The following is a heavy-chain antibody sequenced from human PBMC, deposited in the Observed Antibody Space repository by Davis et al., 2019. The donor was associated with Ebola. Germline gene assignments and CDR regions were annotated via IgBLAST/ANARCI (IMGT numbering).Heavy chain of an antibody. V-gene: IGHV3-48*04. J-gene: IGHJ4*02. D-gene: IGHD2-15*01. CDR1: GFTFSSYS. CDR2: ISSGSGTI. CDR3: AREGGYCSGGSCYHSEAFDY. Sequence: GESLKISCAASGFTFSSYSLNWVRQAPGKGLEWVSYISSGSGTIHYADSVKGRFTISRDNAKNSLYLQMNSLRAEDTALYYCAREGGYCSGGSCYHSEAFDYWGQGTLVTVSS.